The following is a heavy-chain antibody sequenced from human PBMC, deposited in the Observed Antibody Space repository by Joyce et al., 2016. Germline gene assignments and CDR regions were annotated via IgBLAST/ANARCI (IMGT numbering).Heavy chain of an antibody. CDR2: IGASGGGR. CDR1: RFSNKNV. D-gene: IGHD2-15*01. Sequence: QLEESGGTLVHPGGSLRLSCNVSYRFSNKNVMAWVRQAAGRGVDGVSAIGASGGGRYYADSVKGRFTVSRDNSKNMMYLEMTSLQIEDTAVYYCARAKTVVVAYTLRDGFDVWGQGTQVAVSS. V-gene: IGHV3-23*04. J-gene: IGHJ3*01. CDR3: ARAKTVVVAYTLRDGFDV.